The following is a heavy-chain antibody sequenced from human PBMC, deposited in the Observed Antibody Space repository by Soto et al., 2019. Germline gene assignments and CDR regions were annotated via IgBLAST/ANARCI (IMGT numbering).Heavy chain of an antibody. D-gene: IGHD3-22*01. V-gene: IGHV1-69*18. CDR3: VSDYYDPNDYYYCY. J-gene: IGHJ4*02. CDR2: IIPLFTTA. CDR1: VGTFYSYA. Sequence: QGQLVQSWAAVQKPGSSVKVSGKASVGTFYSYAISWVRQAPGQGLEWMGKIIPLFTTANSAQKFQGRVTITADESTSTAYMELSSLRSEDTAVYYCVSDYYDPNDYYYCYWGPGTRVTVSS.